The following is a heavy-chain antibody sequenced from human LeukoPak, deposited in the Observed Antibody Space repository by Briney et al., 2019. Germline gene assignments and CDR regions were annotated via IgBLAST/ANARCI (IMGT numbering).Heavy chain of an antibody. J-gene: IGHJ3*02. CDR2: ISGSGGST. D-gene: IGHD3-3*01. CDR1: GFTFSSYA. V-gene: IGHV3-23*01. Sequence: GGSLRLSCAASGFTFSSYAMSWVRQAPGKELEWVSAISGSGGSTYYADSVKGRFTISRDNSKNTLYLQMNSLRAEDTAVYYCAKEYAIFGVVMNAFDIWGQGTMVTVSS. CDR3: AKEYAIFGVVMNAFDI.